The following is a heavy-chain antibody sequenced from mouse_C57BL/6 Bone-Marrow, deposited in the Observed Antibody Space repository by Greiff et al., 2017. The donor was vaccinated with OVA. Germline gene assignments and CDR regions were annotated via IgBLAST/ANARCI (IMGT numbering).Heavy chain of an antibody. CDR3: ARDGVSIYAMDY. V-gene: IGHV5-4*01. D-gene: IGHD2-10*02. J-gene: IGHJ4*01. CDR2: ISDGGSYT. CDR1: GFTFSSYA. Sequence: DVHLVESGGGLVKPGGSLKLSCAASGFTFSSYAMSWVRQTPEKRLEWVATISDGGSYTYYPDNVKGRFTISRDNAKNNLYLQMSHLKSEDTAMYYCARDGVSIYAMDYWGQGTSVTVSS.